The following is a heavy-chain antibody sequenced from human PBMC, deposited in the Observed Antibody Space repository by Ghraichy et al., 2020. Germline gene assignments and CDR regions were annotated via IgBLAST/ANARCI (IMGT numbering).Heavy chain of an antibody. D-gene: IGHD6-25*01. CDR1: GGSISSYY. CDR3: ARRSYSSGAYFDY. Sequence: SETLSLTCTVSGGSISSYYWSWIRQPPGKGLEWIGYIYYSGSTNYNPSLKSRVTISVDTSKNQFSLKLSSVTAADTAVYYCARRSYSSGAYFDYWGQGTLVTVSS. CDR2: IYYSGST. J-gene: IGHJ4*02. V-gene: IGHV4-59*01.